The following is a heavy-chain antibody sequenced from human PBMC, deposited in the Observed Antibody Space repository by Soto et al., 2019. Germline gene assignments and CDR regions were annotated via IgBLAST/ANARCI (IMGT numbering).Heavy chain of an antibody. J-gene: IGHJ6*02. CDR1: GVSFSDYS. V-gene: IGHV4-34*01. D-gene: IGHD2-2*01. Sequence: SATLSLTCAVYGVSFSDYSWTWILQPPGKGLEWIGEINHSGSTYYNPSLNSRVTVLVDTSKNQFSLKVTSVTAADTAVYYCARLHGYCISSSCHGHYAMDVCGQGTTVTVSS. CDR2: INHSGST. CDR3: ARLHGYCISSSCHGHYAMDV.